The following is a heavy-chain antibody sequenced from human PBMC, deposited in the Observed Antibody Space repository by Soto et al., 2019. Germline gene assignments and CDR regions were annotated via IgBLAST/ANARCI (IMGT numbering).Heavy chain of an antibody. CDR3: GRGVYLRKVTPVSLRFDP. CDR2: INHSGTT. J-gene: IGHJ5*02. Sequence: SETLSLTCVVYGGSFSGYFWSWIRQPPGKGLEWIGEINHSGTTNYNPSLKSRVTISVDTSKNQFSLNFSSVTAADTAVYYCGRGVYLRKVTPVSLRFDPWGQGTLVTVSS. D-gene: IGHD4-4*01. V-gene: IGHV4-34*01. CDR1: GGSFSGYF.